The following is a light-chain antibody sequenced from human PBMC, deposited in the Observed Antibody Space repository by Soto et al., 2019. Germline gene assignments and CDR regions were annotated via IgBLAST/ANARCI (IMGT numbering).Light chain of an antibody. CDR1: QSVSSN. Sequence: EIVMTQSPATLSVSPGERATLSCRASQSVSSNLAWYQQKPGQAPRLLIYGASTMATGIPARFSGSGSGTEFTLTISSLQSEDFAVYYCQQYNNWRPWTFGQGTKVEIK. CDR2: GAS. CDR3: QQYNNWRPWT. J-gene: IGKJ1*01. V-gene: IGKV3-15*01.